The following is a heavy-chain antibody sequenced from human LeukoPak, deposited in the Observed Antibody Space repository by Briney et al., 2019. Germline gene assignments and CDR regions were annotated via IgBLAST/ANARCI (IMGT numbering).Heavy chain of an antibody. CDR2: IYYSGST. V-gene: IGHV4-59*01. D-gene: IGHD6-19*01. CDR3: ARAAVFRGAFDI. J-gene: IGHJ3*02. Sequence: PSETLSLTCTVSGGSISSYYWSWIRQPPGKGLEWIGYIYYSGSTNYNPSLKSRVTISVDTSKNQFSLKLSPVTAADTAVYYCARAAVFRGAFDIWGQGTMVTVSS. CDR1: GGSISSYY.